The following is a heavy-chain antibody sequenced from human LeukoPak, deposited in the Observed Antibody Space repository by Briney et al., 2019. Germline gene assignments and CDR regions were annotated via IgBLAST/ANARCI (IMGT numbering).Heavy chain of an antibody. Sequence: PSETLSLTCAVSGGSISSGGYSWSWIRQPPGKGLEWIGYIYHSGSTYYNPSLKSRVTISVDTSKSQFSLKLSSVTAADTAVYYCARRSYYDSSGYYYYWGQGTLVTVSS. J-gene: IGHJ4*02. CDR3: ARRSYYDSSGYYYY. CDR2: IYHSGST. CDR1: GGSISSGGYS. V-gene: IGHV4-30-2*01. D-gene: IGHD3-22*01.